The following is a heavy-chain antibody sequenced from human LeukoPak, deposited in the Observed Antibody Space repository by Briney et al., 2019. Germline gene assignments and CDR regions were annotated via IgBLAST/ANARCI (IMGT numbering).Heavy chain of an antibody. V-gene: IGHV4-39*01. CDR1: GGSISSSSYY. Sequence: SETLSLTCTVSGGSISSSSYYWGWIRQPPGKGLEWIGSIYYSGSTYYNPSLKSRVTISVDTSKNQFSLKLSSVTAADTAVYYCVVNAYSGWYTLRNNWSDPWGQGTLVTVSS. D-gene: IGHD6-19*01. CDR3: VVNAYSGWYTLRNNWSDP. J-gene: IGHJ5*02. CDR2: IYYSGST.